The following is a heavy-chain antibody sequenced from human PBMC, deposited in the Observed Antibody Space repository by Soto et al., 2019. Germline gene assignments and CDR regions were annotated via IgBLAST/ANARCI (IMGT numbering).Heavy chain of an antibody. J-gene: IGHJ6*03. D-gene: IGHD6-25*01. V-gene: IGHV3-74*01. CDR2: IKFDGITR. CDR3: ARSGFWAYYLAE. Sequence: EVQLVESGGGLVQPGGSLRLSCTASGFTFTTYWMHWVRQAPGKGLVWVSRIKFDGITRNYADSVKGGFTISRDNAKNTVYLQMNSLEAEDPAVYYCARSGFWAYYLAEWGKGTTVTVSS. CDR1: GFTFTTYW.